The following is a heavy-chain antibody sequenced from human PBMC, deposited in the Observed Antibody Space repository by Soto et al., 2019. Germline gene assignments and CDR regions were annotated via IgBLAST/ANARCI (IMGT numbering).Heavy chain of an antibody. V-gene: IGHV1-2*04. CDR2: INPNSGGT. J-gene: IGHJ5*02. Sequence: QVQLVQSGAEVKKPGASVKVSCKASGYTFTGYYMHWVRQAPGQGLEWMGWINPNSGGTNYAQKVQGWVTMTRDTSISTAYMELSRLRSDDTAVYYCARNAGYGDYGWFDPWGQGTLVTVPS. CDR1: GYTFTGYY. D-gene: IGHD4-17*01. CDR3: ARNAGYGDYGWFDP.